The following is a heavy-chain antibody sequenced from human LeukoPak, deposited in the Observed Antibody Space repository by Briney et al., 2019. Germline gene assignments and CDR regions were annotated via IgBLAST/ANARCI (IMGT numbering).Heavy chain of an antibody. CDR2: INQSGST. CDR1: GGSFSGYY. Sequence: KTSDPLSLPCAVYGGSFSGYYWSWIRQPPGRGLAWIGEINQSGSTNYNPSFKSRVTISVDTSKNQSSVKLTSVTAADTAVYYCARRNVFGIWGQGTMVTVSS. CDR3: ARRNVFGI. V-gene: IGHV4-34*01. J-gene: IGHJ3*02.